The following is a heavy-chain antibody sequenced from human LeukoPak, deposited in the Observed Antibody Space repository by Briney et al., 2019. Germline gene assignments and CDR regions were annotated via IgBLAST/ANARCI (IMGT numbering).Heavy chain of an antibody. D-gene: IGHD1-26*01. Sequence: PSETLSLTCTVSGGSIGSSSYYWGWIRQPPGKGLEWIGSIYYSGSTYYNPSLKSRVTISVDTSKNQFSLKLSSVTAADTAVYYCASSTSGSYYRGGYYFDYWGQGTLVTVSS. CDR2: IYYSGST. V-gene: IGHV4-39*01. CDR1: GGSIGSSSYY. CDR3: ASSTSGSYYRGGYYFDY. J-gene: IGHJ4*02.